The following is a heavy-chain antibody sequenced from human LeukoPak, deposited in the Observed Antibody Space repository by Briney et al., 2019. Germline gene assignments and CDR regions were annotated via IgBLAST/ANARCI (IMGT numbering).Heavy chain of an antibody. CDR2: TYYRSKWYN. V-gene: IGHV6-1*01. CDR1: GDSVSSNSAA. J-gene: IGHJ4*02. CDR3: AREEGREFIFDY. D-gene: IGHD5-24*01. Sequence: SQTLSLTCALSGDSVSSNSAAWNWLRQSPSRGLEWPGRTYYRSKWYNDYAVSVKSRITINPDTSKNQFSLQLNSVTPEDTAVYYCAREEGREFIFDYWGQGTLVTVAS.